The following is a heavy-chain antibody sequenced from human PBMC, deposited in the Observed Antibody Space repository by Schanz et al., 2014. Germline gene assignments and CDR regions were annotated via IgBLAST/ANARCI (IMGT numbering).Heavy chain of an antibody. Sequence: EVQLVESGGGLIQPGGSLRLSCAVSGFTVNTNYMSWVRQAPGKGLEWISSMYINSGSTQYADSVKGRFTISRDNSKNTLYLQMNSLRAEDTAVYYCAKDSNYDGSGYNDAFDIWGQGTMVTVSS. CDR3: AKDSNYDGSGYNDAFDI. V-gene: IGHV3-53*01. CDR1: GFTVNTNY. J-gene: IGHJ3*02. D-gene: IGHD3-22*01. CDR2: MYINSGST.